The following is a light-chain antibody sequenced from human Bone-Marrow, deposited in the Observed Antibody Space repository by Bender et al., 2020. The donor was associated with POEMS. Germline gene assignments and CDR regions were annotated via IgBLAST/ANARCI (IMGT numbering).Light chain of an antibody. CDR3: SSYTNSNARV. J-gene: IGLJ2*01. Sequence: QSALTQPASVSGSPGQSITISCTGTSSDVGAYKLVSWYQQHPGKAPKLMIFDENNPPSGVSNRFSVSKSGNTASLTISGLQPEDEADYYCSSYTNSNARVFGGGTKVTVL. CDR1: SSDVGAYKL. V-gene: IGLV2-14*03. CDR2: DEN.